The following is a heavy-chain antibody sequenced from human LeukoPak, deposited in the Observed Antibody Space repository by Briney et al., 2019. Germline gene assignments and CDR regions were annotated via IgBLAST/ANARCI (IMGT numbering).Heavy chain of an antibody. D-gene: IGHD2-15*01. CDR1: GYTFSSYA. V-gene: IGHV1-69*05. CDR3: AGWGGRRYNWFDP. Sequence: GASVKVSCKASGYTFSSYAISWVRQAPGQGLEWMGGIIPIFGTANYAQKFQGRVTITTDESTSTAYMELSSLRSEDTAVYYCAGWGGRRYNWFDPWGQGTLVTVSS. J-gene: IGHJ5*02. CDR2: IIPIFGTA.